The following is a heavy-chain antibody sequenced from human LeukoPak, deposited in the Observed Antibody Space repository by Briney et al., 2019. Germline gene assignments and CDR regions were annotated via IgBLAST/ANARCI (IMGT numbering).Heavy chain of an antibody. D-gene: IGHD1-26*01. Sequence: MTSETLSLTCSVSGGSISSYYWRWIRQPPGKGLEWIGYIYYSGSNNYNSSLKSRVTISVDTSKNQFSLKLNSVTAADTAVYYCARSYGVGATVYWGQGTLVTVSS. CDR3: ARSYGVGATVY. CDR2: IYYSGSN. V-gene: IGHV4-59*08. J-gene: IGHJ4*02. CDR1: GGSISSYY.